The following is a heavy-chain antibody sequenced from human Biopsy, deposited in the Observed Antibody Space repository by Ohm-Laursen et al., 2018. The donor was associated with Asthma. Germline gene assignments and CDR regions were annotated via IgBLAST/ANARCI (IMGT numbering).Heavy chain of an antibody. Sequence: TLSLTCTVSGGFINNFYWLWIPQPPGKGLVSIWHVYYSGSTNYNPSLTSRVTISLDESKNQFSLKLNSVTTADTAVYYCSRGVGRVSVLLDRFDSWGQGTLVTVSS. CDR3: SRGVGRVSVLLDRFDS. D-gene: IGHD5/OR15-5a*01. CDR1: GGFINNFY. CDR2: VYYSGST. V-gene: IGHV4-59*01. J-gene: IGHJ4*02.